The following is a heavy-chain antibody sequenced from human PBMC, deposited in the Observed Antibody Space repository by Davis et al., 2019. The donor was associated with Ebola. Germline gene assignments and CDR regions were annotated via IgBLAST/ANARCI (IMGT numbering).Heavy chain of an antibody. Sequence: PGGSLRLSCRVSGFTLGDYALNWVRQAPGKGLEWVGFIRSKAYGGKPAYAASVKGRFTISRDDSKSIAYLQMDSLKIEDTAVYYCSRDLKHRPPSYYDGMDVWGQGTSVTVSS. J-gene: IGHJ6*02. CDR1: GFTLGDYA. D-gene: IGHD6-6*01. V-gene: IGHV3-49*04. CDR3: SRDLKHRPPSYYDGMDV. CDR2: IRSKAYGGKP.